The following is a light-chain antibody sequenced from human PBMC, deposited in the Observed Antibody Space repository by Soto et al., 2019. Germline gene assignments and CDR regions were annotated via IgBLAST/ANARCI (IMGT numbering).Light chain of an antibody. J-gene: IGKJ2*01. CDR1: QSVSSSY. Sequence: EIVLTQSPGTLSLSPGERATLSCRASQSVSSSYLAWDQQKPGQAPRLIIYGASDRATGIQDRFSGGGSGTDFTLTISRLEPEDFAVYYCQQYGSSPYTFGQGTKLEI. CDR2: GAS. CDR3: QQYGSSPYT. V-gene: IGKV3-20*01.